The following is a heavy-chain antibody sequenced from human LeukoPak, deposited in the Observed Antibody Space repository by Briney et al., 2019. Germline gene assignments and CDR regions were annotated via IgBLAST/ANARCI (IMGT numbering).Heavy chain of an antibody. CDR3: ARRVNSGYDYSMDY. CDR1: GYRFTSHW. V-gene: IGHV5-51*01. D-gene: IGHD5-12*01. Sequence: GESLKISCKGSGYRFTSHWIGWVRQMPGKGLEWMGIIYPGDSDTRYSPSFQGQVTISADKSISTAYLQWSSLKASDAAMYYCARRVNSGYDYSMDYWGQGALVTVSS. CDR2: IYPGDSDT. J-gene: IGHJ4*02.